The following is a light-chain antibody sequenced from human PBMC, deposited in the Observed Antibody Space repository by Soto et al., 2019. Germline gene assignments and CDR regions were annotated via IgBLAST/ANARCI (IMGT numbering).Light chain of an antibody. J-gene: IGKJ4*01. Sequence: IVLTQSPGTLSLSPGERATLSCSASESVSSSYLAWYQQKPGQAPRLLIYGASSRATGIPDRFSGSGSGTDFTLTISRLEPEDFAVYYCQQRDNWPRALTFGGGTKVDIK. CDR2: GAS. CDR1: ESVSSSY. V-gene: IGKV3D-20*02. CDR3: QQRDNWPRALT.